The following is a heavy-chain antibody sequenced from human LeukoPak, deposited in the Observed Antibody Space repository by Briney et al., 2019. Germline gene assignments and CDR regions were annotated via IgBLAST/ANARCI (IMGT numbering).Heavy chain of an antibody. V-gene: IGHV3-30*02. CDR1: GFTFSSYG. CDR3: AVPLYCSSTSCYRPFDN. J-gene: IGHJ4*02. Sequence: GGSLRLSCAASGFTFSSYGMHWVRQAPGKGLEWVAFIRYDGSNKYYADSVKGRFTISRDNSKNTLYLQMNSLRAEDTAVYYCAVPLYCSSTSCYRPFDNWGQGTLVTVSS. CDR2: IRYDGSNK. D-gene: IGHD2-2*02.